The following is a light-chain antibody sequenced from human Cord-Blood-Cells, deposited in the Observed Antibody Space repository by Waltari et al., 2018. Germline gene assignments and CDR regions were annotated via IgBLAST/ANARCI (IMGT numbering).Light chain of an antibody. CDR1: QGLSNY. CDR2: AAS. V-gene: IGKV1-27*01. J-gene: IGKJ1*01. CDR3: QKYNSAPWT. Sequence: DIQMTQSPSSLSASVGDRVTITCRASQGLSNYLAWYQQQPGKVPKLLFYAASTLQSVVPSRFSGSGSGTDLTLTLRSMQPVDVATDYCQKYNSAPWTFGQGTKVEIK.